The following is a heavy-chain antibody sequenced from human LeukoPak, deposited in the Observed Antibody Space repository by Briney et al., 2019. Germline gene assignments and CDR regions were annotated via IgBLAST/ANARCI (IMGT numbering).Heavy chain of an antibody. Sequence: SVKVSCKASGGTFSSYAISWVRQAPGQGLEWMGRIIPILGIANYAQKFQGRVTITADKSTSTAYMELSSLRSEDTAVYYCASNKAVAGHYYYYGMDVWGQGTTVTVSS. CDR1: GGTFSSYA. CDR3: ASNKAVAGHYYYYGMDV. D-gene: IGHD6-19*01. J-gene: IGHJ6*02. CDR2: IIPILGIA. V-gene: IGHV1-69*04.